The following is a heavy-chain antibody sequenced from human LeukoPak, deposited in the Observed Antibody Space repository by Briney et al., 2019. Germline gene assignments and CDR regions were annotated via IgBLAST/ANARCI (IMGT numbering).Heavy chain of an antibody. V-gene: IGHV1-8*01. CDR2: MNPNSGNT. Sequence: ASVKVSCKASGYTFTSYDINWVRQATGQGLEWMGWMNPNSGNTGYAQKFQGRVTMTRNTSISTAYMELRSLRSDDTAVYYCARVPHDYGTRGIDYWGQGTLVTVSS. D-gene: IGHD4-17*01. J-gene: IGHJ4*02. CDR3: ARVPHDYGTRGIDY. CDR1: GYTFTSYD.